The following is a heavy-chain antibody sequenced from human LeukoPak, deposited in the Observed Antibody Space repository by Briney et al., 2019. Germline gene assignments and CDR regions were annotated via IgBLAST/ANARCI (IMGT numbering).Heavy chain of an antibody. D-gene: IGHD3-22*01. V-gene: IGHV4-34*01. Sequence: SETLSLTCAVYGGSFSGHYWSWIRQPPGKGLEWIGEINHSGSTNYNPSLKSRVTISVDTSKNQFSLKLSSVTAADTAVYYCAREVGYYDSSGYPPYYYYYGMDVWGQGTTVTVSS. J-gene: IGHJ6*02. CDR3: AREVGYYDSSGYPPYYYYYGMDV. CDR2: INHSGST. CDR1: GGSFSGHY.